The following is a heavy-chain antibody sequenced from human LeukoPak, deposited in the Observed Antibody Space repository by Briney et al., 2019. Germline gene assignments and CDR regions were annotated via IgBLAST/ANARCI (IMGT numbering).Heavy chain of an antibody. Sequence: KPSETLSLTCTVSGGSISNSNYYWGWIRQPPGKGLEWIGSIYYSGSTYYNPSLKSRVTISVDTSKNQFSLKLSSVTAADTAVYYCARVQWLFLNWFDPWGQGTLVTVSS. CDR2: IYYSGST. V-gene: IGHV4-39*01. CDR1: GGSISNSNYY. D-gene: IGHD6-19*01. CDR3: ARVQWLFLNWFDP. J-gene: IGHJ5*02.